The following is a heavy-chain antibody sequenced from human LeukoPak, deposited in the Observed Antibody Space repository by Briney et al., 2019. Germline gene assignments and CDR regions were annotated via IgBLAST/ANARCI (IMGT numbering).Heavy chain of an antibody. V-gene: IGHV4-39*01. D-gene: IGHD4-17*01. CDR1: GGSINNRDYY. Sequence: PSETLSLTCSVSGGSINNRDYYWGWIRQPPGKGLEWIGSIYYSGSTYYNPSLKSRVTISVDTSKNQFSLKLSSVTAADTAVYYCATPGNYGDYVFDYWGQGTLVTVSS. CDR2: IYYSGST. CDR3: ATPGNYGDYVFDY. J-gene: IGHJ4*02.